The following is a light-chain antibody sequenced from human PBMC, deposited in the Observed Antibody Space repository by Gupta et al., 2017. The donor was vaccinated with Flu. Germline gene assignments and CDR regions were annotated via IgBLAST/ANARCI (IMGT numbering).Light chain of an antibody. V-gene: IGKV2-28*01. CDR1: QSLLHSNGYNY. CDR2: LGS. CDR3: KQALRSPCT. Sequence: DNVMTTYPLSMPVTPGEPASISCSSSQSLLHSNGYNYLDWYLQKPGQSPQLLIYLGSNRASGVPYRFSGSGSGTXFTLTIXRVEAEDVGVYYCKQALRSPCTFGXGTKVDIK. J-gene: IGKJ1*01.